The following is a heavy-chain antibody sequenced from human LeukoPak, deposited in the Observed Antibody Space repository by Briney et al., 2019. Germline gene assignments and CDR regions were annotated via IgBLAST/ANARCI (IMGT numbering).Heavy chain of an antibody. CDR1: GGSISSSSYY. V-gene: IGHV4-39*07. D-gene: IGHD3-3*01. Sequence: SETLSLTCTVSGGSISSSSYYWGWIRQPPGEGLEWIGSIYYSGSTYYNPSLKSRVTISVDTSKNQFSLKLSSVTAADTAVYYCARVLKLDYDFWSGSRSDGWFDPWGQGTLVTVSS. CDR2: IYYSGST. J-gene: IGHJ5*02. CDR3: ARVLKLDYDFWSGSRSDGWFDP.